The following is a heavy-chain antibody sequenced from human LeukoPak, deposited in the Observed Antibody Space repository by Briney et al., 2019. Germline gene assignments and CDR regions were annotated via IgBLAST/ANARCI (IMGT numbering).Heavy chain of an antibody. V-gene: IGHV4-38-2*01. CDR2: VHVTGST. CDR1: GYSLSSGYY. D-gene: IGHD5-24*01. J-gene: IGHJ4*02. CDR3: ARTARDGNMYYFDS. Sequence: PSETLSLTCAVSGYSLSSGYYWGWIRQPAGKGLEWIGRVHVTGSTVSIPSLESRATMSVDTSRDFFSLNLTSVTAADTAAYYCARTARDGNMYYFDSWGQGSLVTVSS.